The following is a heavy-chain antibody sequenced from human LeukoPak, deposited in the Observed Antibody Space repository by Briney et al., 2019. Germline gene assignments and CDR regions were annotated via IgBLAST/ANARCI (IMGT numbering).Heavy chain of an antibody. CDR1: GFSLSTSGVG. CDR2: IYWDDDK. Sequence: SGPTLVNPTQTLTLTCTFSGFSLSTSGVGVGWIRRPPGKALEWLALIYWDDDKRYSPSLKSRLTITKDTSKNQVVLTMTNMDPVDTATYYCAHRLGIVATPYFDYWGQGTLVTVSS. D-gene: IGHD5-12*01. CDR3: AHRLGIVATPYFDY. J-gene: IGHJ4*02. V-gene: IGHV2-5*02.